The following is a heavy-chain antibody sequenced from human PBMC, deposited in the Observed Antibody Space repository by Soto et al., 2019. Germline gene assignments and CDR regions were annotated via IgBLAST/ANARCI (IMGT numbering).Heavy chain of an antibody. D-gene: IGHD3-16*01. CDR3: ARDPGGTRFAEWTYYLDY. J-gene: IGHJ4*02. CDR1: GFTYSRYW. V-gene: IGHV3-30-3*01. CDR2: ISYDGSNT. Sequence: PGGSLRLSCAASGFTYSRYWMHWVRQAPGKGLEWVALISYDGSNTYYADSVKGRFTISRDNSKNTLYLQMNSLRAEDTAVYYCARDPGGTRFAEWTYYLDYWGQGTLVTVSS.